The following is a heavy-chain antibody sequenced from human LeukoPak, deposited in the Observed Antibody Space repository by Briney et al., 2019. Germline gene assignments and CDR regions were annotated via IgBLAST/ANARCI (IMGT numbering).Heavy chain of an antibody. V-gene: IGHV3-74*01. CDR1: GFDFSSNW. Sequence: GGSLRLSCAASGFDFSSNWMHWVRHAPGQGLVWVSRIKGDGISTNYADSVKGRFTISRDIAKNTLYLQMNSPRAEDTGVYYCAKDHYWSIDYWGRGTLVTVSS. J-gene: IGHJ4*02. CDR2: IKGDGIST. CDR3: AKDHYWSIDY. D-gene: IGHD3-3*01.